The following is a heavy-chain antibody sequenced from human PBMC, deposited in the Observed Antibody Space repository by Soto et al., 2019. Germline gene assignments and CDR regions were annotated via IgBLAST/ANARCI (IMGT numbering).Heavy chain of an antibody. Sequence: QVQLQESGPGLLNPSETLSPTCSASGGSVNNRTYYWGWIRQPPGKGLEWLGYVYYSGPTNYNPSLKSRVSISVDTSKNQFSLSLSSVTAADTALYYCARTTAVPNTLRSRYYFDYWGQGTLVTVSS. CDR2: VYYSGPT. V-gene: IGHV4-61*01. CDR1: GGSVNNRTYY. CDR3: ARTTAVPNTLRSRYYFDY. J-gene: IGHJ4*02. D-gene: IGHD4-17*01.